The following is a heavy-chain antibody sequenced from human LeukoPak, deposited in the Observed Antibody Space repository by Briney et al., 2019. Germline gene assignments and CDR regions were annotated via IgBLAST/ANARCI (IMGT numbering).Heavy chain of an antibody. CDR1: GFTFSSYA. J-gene: IGHJ4*02. CDR2: ISYDGSNK. Sequence: GGSLRLSCAASGFTFSSYAMHWVRQAPGKGLEWVAVISYDGSNKYYADSVKGRFTIPRDNSKNTLYLQMNSLRAEDTAVYYCARDELYGGYSYAYYFDYWGQGTLVTASS. D-gene: IGHD5-18*01. CDR3: ARDELYGGYSYAYYFDY. V-gene: IGHV3-30-3*01.